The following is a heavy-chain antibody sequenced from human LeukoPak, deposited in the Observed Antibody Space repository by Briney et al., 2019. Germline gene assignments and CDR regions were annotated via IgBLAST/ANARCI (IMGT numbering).Heavy chain of an antibody. D-gene: IGHD2/OR15-2a*01. CDR1: GDSISSSSYY. J-gene: IGHJ3*02. Sequence: SETLSLTCTVSGDSISSSSYYWGCIRQPPGKGLEWIGSIYYSGSTYCNPSLKSRVTISVDTSKNQFSLKLNSVTAADTAVYYCARGINDAFDIWGQGTMVTVSS. CDR2: IYYSGST. CDR3: ARGINDAFDI. V-gene: IGHV4-39*01.